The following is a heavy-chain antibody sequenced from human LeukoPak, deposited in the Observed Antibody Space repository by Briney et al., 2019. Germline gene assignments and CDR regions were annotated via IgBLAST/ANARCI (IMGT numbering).Heavy chain of an antibody. J-gene: IGHJ4*02. D-gene: IGHD6-13*01. Sequence: KPVGSLRLSCAASGFTFIDYSMSWIRQAPGKGLERVSYISPTSDYTSYADSVKGRFTIFRDNAKNSLFLQMNSLRVEDTAVYYCARCQYNSSPDFWGQGTLVTVSS. V-gene: IGHV3-11*03. CDR3: ARCQYNSSPDF. CDR2: ISPTSDYT. CDR1: GFTFIDYS.